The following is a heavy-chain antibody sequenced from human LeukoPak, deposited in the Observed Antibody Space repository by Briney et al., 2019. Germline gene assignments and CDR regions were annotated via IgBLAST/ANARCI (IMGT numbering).Heavy chain of an antibody. CDR3: AREHIRSGSYELDY. CDR1: GFTFGLYA. CDR2: IGPSGSNI. D-gene: IGHD3-10*01. Sequence: GGSLRLSCAASGFTFGLYAINWVRQAPGKGLEWISYIGPSGSNIYYADSVKGRFTISRDNVKDSLYLQMTSLRAEDTAVYYCAREHIRSGSYELDYWGQGTLVTVSS. J-gene: IGHJ4*02. V-gene: IGHV3-48*01.